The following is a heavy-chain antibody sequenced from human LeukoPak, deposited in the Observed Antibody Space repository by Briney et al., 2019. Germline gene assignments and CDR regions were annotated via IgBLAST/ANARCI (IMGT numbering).Heavy chain of an antibody. CDR1: GDSVSSNSAA. V-gene: IGHV6-1*01. J-gene: IGHJ5*02. D-gene: IGHD3-3*01. Sequence: SQTLSLTCAISGDSVSSNSAAWNWIRQSPSRGLEWLGRTYYRSKWYNDYAVSVKSRITINPDTSKNQFSLQLNSVTPEDTAVYYCARDPGYDFWSGYRGFDPWGQGTLVTVSS. CDR2: TYYRSKWYN. CDR3: ARDPGYDFWSGYRGFDP.